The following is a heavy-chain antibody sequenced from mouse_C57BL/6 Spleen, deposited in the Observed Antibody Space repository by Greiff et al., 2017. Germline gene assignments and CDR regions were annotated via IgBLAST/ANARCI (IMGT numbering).Heavy chain of an antibody. CDR3: ARGTTDYYAMDY. J-gene: IGHJ4*01. D-gene: IGHD1-1*01. CDR2: INPSSGYT. V-gene: IGHV1-7*01. CDR1: GYTFTSYW. Sequence: QVTLKESGAELAKLGASVKLSCKASGYTFTSYWMHWVKQRPGQGLEWIGYINPSSGYTKYNQKFKDKATLTADKSSSTAYMQLSSLTYEDSAVYYGARGTTDYYAMDYWGQGTSVTVSS.